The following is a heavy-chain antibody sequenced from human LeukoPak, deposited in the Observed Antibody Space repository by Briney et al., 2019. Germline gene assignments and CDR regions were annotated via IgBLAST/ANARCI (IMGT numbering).Heavy chain of an antibody. CDR1: GGSISSGSYY. J-gene: IGHJ4*02. V-gene: IGHV4-61*02. CDR3: AREGARLLDY. CDR2: IYTSGST. Sequence: PSETLSLNCTVSGGSISSGSYYWSWIRQPAGKGLEWIGRIYTSGSTNYNPSLKSRVTISVDTSKNQFSLKLSSVTAADTAVYYCAREGARLLDYWGQGTLVTVSS. D-gene: IGHD5/OR15-5a*01.